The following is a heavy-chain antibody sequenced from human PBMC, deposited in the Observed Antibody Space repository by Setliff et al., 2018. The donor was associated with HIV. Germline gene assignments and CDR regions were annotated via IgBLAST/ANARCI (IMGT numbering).Heavy chain of an antibody. CDR3: ARYVSDWFYIDS. J-gene: IGHJ4*02. Sequence: PSETRSLTCTVSGGSISGDFWTWIRQPAGEGLEWIGRTHASGTTQCEPSLKNRCSMSIDTSKNQFSLKLSSVTAADTAVYYCARYVSDWFYIDSWGQGTLDTVSS. CDR2: THASGTT. V-gene: IGHV4-4*07. D-gene: IGHD3-9*01. CDR1: GGSISGDF.